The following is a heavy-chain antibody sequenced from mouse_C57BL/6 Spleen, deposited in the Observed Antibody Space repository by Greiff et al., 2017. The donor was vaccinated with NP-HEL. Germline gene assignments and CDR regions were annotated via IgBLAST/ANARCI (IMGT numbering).Heavy chain of an antibody. CDR2: IDPSDSYT. J-gene: IGHJ3*01. CDR1: GYTFTSYW. V-gene: IGHV1-50*01. CDR3: ARRGNYGNQAWFAY. D-gene: IGHD2-1*01. Sequence: VQLQQPGAELVKPGASVKLSCKASGYTFTSYWMQWVKQRPGQGLEWIGEIDPSDSYTNYNQKFKGKATLTVDTSSSTAYMQLSSLTSEDSAVYYCARRGNYGNQAWFAYWGQGTLVTVSA.